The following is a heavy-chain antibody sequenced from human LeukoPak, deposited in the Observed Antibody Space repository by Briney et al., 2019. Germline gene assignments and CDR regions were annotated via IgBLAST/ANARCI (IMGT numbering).Heavy chain of an antibody. V-gene: IGHV1-46*01. CDR1: GYTFTSYY. CDR2: INPSGGST. J-gene: IGHJ6*04. D-gene: IGHD6-13*01. Sequence: PPASVKVSCKASGYTFTSYYMHWVRQAPGQGLEWMGIINPSGGSTSYAQKFQGRVTMTRDTSTSTVYMELSSLRSEDTAVYYCASPSSSWNYYYGMDVWGKGTTVTASS. CDR3: ASPSSSWNYYYGMDV.